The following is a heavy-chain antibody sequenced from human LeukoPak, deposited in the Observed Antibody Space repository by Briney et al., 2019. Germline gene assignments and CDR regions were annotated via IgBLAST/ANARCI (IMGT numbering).Heavy chain of an antibody. CDR1: GFTYSSYR. CDR3: ARAQEEKTYDFWSGYYYYYYYMDV. CDR2: IKQDGSEK. Sequence: GGSLRLSCAASGFTYSSYRMSWVRQAPGKGLEWVANIKQDGSEKYYVDSVKGRFTISRDNAKNLLYQQMNSLRAEDTAVYYCARAQEEKTYDFWSGYYYYYYYMDVWGKGTTVTVSS. D-gene: IGHD3-3*01. J-gene: IGHJ6*03. V-gene: IGHV3-7*01.